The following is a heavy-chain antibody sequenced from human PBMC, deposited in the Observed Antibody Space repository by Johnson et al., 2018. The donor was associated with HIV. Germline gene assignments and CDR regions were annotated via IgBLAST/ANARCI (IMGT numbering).Heavy chain of an antibody. J-gene: IGHJ3*02. CDR1: GFTFDDYG. CDR3: ARGAYSSSWHASDASDI. CDR2: IDWNGGSS. V-gene: IGHV3-20*04. D-gene: IGHD6-13*01. Sequence: VQLVESGGGVVRPGGSLRLSCAASGFTFDDYGMTWVRQAPGKGLEWVSGIDWNGGSSGYADSVKGRFSISRDNVKNSLYLQMNSLRAEDTALYYCARGAYSSSWHASDASDIWGQWTIVTVSS.